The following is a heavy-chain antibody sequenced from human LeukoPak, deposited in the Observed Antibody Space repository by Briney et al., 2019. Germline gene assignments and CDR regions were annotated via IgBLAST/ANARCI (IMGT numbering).Heavy chain of an antibody. V-gene: IGHV4-59*08. Sequence: SETLSLTCTVSGGSISSYYWSWIRQPPGKGLEWIGYIYYSGSTNYNPSLKSRVTISVDTSKNQFSLKLSSVTAADTAVYYCARHLMVRGVTHYYYGMDVWGQGTTVTVSS. CDR2: IYYSGST. D-gene: IGHD3-10*01. J-gene: IGHJ6*02. CDR1: GGSISSYY. CDR3: ARHLMVRGVTHYYYGMDV.